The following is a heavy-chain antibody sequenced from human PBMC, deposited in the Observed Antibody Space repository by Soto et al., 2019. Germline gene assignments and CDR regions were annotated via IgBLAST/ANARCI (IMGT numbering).Heavy chain of an antibody. D-gene: IGHD2-2*03. CDR1: GFTFSSYG. J-gene: IGHJ6*02. CDR3: ARDGYCVSSRCSFLPDV. Sequence: EVQLVESGGDLVQPGGSLRLSCVGSGFTFSSYGMNWVRQGPGKGLEWLSSISKSGTTTYYADSVRGRFTISRDNAKNSLDLQMNSLRDEDMAVYYCARDGYCVSSRCSFLPDVWGQGTTVTVSS. V-gene: IGHV3-48*02. CDR2: ISKSGTTT.